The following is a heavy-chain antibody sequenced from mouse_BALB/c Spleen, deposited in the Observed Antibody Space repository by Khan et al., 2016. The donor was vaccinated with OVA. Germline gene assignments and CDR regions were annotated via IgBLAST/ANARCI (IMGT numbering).Heavy chain of an antibody. CDR3: ARDIIDY. CDR1: GYTFTTYW. V-gene: IGHV1-7*01. Sequence: VELVESGTELAKPGASVKMSCKASGYTFTTYWMHWVKQRPGQGLEWIGYINPTSGYTDYNEKFKDKATLSADKSSSTAYMQLRSLTSEDSAVYYCARDIIDYWGQGTTLTVSS. D-gene: IGHD1-3*01. J-gene: IGHJ2*01. CDR2: INPTSGYT.